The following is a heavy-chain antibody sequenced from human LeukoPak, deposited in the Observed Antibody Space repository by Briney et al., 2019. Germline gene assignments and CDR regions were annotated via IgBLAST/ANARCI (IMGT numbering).Heavy chain of an antibody. Sequence: GGSLRLSCAASGLTFGSHWMHWVRQAPGKGLVWVSRITNDGSSTTYADSVKGRFTISRDNSKNTLYLQMNSLRAEDTAVYYCAKSQLVEYYYDSSGYYFDYWGQGTLVTVSS. CDR3: AKSQLVEYYYDSSGYYFDY. CDR1: GLTFGSHW. J-gene: IGHJ4*02. D-gene: IGHD3-22*01. CDR2: ITNDGSST. V-gene: IGHV3-74*01.